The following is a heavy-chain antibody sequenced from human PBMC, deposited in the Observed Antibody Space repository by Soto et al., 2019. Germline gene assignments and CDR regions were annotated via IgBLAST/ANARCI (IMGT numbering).Heavy chain of an antibody. CDR1: GYTFTNYW. CDR3: ARKDKSGYFNWFDP. CDR2: IFPGDSDT. J-gene: IGHJ5*02. D-gene: IGHD5-12*01. V-gene: IGHV5-51*01. Sequence: GESLKISCKAIGYTFTNYWIGWVRQTPGKGLEWMGIIFPGDSDTRYNPSFEGQVTISADRSTSTVFLQWASLKASDTAVYFCARKDKSGYFNWFDPWGQGTLVTVSS.